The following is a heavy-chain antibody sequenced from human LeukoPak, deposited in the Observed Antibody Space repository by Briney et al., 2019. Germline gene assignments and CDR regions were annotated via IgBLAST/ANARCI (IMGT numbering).Heavy chain of an antibody. CDR2: ISGSGAGT. CDR1: GFTFSNYA. J-gene: IGHJ4*02. D-gene: IGHD5-18*01. CDR3: ARDPIVGYSYGSYYFDY. V-gene: IGHV3-23*01. Sequence: GGSLRLSCAASGFTFSNYAMSWVRQAPGKGLEWVSSISGSGAGTYYADSVKGRFTISRDNSKNTLYLQMNSLRAEDTAVYYCARDPIVGYSYGSYYFDYWGQGTLVTVSS.